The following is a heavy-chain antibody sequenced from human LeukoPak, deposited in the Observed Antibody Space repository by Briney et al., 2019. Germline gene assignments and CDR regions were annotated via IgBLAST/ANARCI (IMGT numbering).Heavy chain of an antibody. CDR3: ARGRSIVGATSLYYFDY. CDR1: GGSISSYY. V-gene: IGHV4-59*01. J-gene: IGHJ4*02. Sequence: PSETLSLTCTVSGGSISSYYWSWIRQPPGKGLEWIGYIYYSGSTNYNPSLKSRVTISVDTSKNQFSLKLSSVTAADTAVYYCARGRSIVGATSLYYFDYWGQGTLVTVSS. CDR2: IYYSGST. D-gene: IGHD1-26*01.